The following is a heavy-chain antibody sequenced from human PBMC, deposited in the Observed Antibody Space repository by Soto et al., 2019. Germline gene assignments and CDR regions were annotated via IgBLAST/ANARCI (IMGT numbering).Heavy chain of an antibody. CDR1: GYTFTGYY. V-gene: IGHV1-2*02. D-gene: IGHD6-19*01. CDR2: INPNSGGT. Sequence: ASVKVSCKASGYTFTGYYMHCVLQAPGQGLEWMGWINPNSGGTNYAQKFQGRVTMTRDTSISTAYMELSRLRSDDTAVYYCARGGIGSGWYRGNYWGQGTMVTVSS. J-gene: IGHJ4*02. CDR3: ARGGIGSGWYRGNY.